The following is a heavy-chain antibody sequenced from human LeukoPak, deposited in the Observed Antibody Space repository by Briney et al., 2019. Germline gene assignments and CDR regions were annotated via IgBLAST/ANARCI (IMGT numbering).Heavy chain of an antibody. V-gene: IGHV3-74*01. CDR2: MNSDGSAT. CDR3: AKGPNYFDS. J-gene: IGHJ4*02. Sequence: GGSLRLSCAASGFSFSNYWMHWVRQAPGKGLVWVTRMNSDGSATYYADSVQGRFTISRDNAKNTLYLQMNSLRAEDTAMYFCAKGPNYFDSWGQGTLVTVYS. CDR1: GFSFSNYW.